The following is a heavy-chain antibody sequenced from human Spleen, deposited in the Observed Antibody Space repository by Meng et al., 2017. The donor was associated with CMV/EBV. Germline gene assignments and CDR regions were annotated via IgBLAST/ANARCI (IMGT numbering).Heavy chain of an antibody. CDR1: GGSRGRGTYH. Sequence: LICTFSGGSRGRGTYHWAWIRQPPGMGLEWIGSIYYNGTTFYNPSLKSRVTISGDTSKNQFSLKVNSLTAADTAVYYCALTTDNWFDPWGHGTLVTVSS. CDR3: ALTTDNWFDP. CDR2: IYYNGTT. J-gene: IGHJ5*02. D-gene: IGHD4-11*01. V-gene: IGHV4-39*07.